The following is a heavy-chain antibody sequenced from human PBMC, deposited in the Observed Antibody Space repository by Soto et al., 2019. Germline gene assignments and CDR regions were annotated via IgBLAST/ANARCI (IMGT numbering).Heavy chain of an antibody. D-gene: IGHD3-3*01. CDR3: ARLSHYDFWSGYPDAFDI. CDR2: MNPNSGNT. Sequence: ASVKVSCKASGYTFTSYDINWVRQATGQGLEWMGWMNPNSGNTGYAQKFQGRVTMTRNTSISTAYMELSSLRSEDTAVYYCARLSHYDFWSGYPDAFDIWGQGTMVTVSS. V-gene: IGHV1-8*01. J-gene: IGHJ3*02. CDR1: GYTFTSYD.